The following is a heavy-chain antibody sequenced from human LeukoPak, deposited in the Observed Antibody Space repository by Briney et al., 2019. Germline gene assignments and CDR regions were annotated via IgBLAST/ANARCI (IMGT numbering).Heavy chain of an antibody. CDR3: AKGGDYDCVTVYYVSDC. CDR1: GFIFSNYA. CDR2: ITGNGVTT. D-gene: IGHD3-9*01. J-gene: IGHJ4*02. Sequence: GGSLRLSCAASGFIFSNYAMSCVRQAPGRGLECVSAITGNGVTTWYAVSEKGHFPLSRDNSKNTLYLQMNSLGAEDTHVYYCAKGGDYDCVTVYYVSDCWGQRTLDTVSS. V-gene: IGHV3-23*01.